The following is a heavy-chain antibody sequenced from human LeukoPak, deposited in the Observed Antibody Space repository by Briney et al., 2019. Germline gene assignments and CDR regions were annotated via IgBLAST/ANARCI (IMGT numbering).Heavy chain of an antibody. CDR2: ISEDGANE. Sequence: GGSLRLSCEASGFTFDRFGMQWLRQAPGKGLEWVAFISEDGANEYYADSLKGRFTISRDNSKNTLSLQMNSLRAEDTAVYYCVSHSDTLTSYSFDYWGQGTLVTVSS. V-gene: IGHV3-33*05. J-gene: IGHJ4*02. D-gene: IGHD3-9*01. CDR1: GFTFDRFG. CDR3: VSHSDTLTSYSFDY.